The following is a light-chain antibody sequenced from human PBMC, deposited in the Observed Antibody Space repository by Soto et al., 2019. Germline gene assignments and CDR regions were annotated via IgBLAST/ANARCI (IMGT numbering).Light chain of an antibody. CDR3: LLIGARAWV. J-gene: IGLJ3*02. CDR1: IEAVTSGHY. Sequence: QAVVTQEPSLTVSPGGSVTLTCGSSIEAVTSGHYPYWFQQKPGQAPRTLIYDTSNRHSRTTSRFSGSLLGGKAALTLSGAQQEDDADYYCLLIGARAWVFGGGTKLTVL. CDR2: DTS. V-gene: IGLV7-46*01.